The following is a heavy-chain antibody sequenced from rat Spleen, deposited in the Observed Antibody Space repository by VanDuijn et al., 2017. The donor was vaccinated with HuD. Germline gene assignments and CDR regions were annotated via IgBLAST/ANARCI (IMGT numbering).Heavy chain of an antibody. Sequence: EVQLQESGPGLVKPSQSLSLTCSVTGYSITSSYRWNWIRKFPGNKLEWMGYITNAGSTVYNPSLKSRLSITRDTYKNQFFLQVNSVTTEDTATYYCARSEGTHYYFPFASWGQGTLVTVSS. CDR3: ARSEGTHYYFPFAS. V-gene: IGHV3-3*01. CDR1: GYSITSSYR. J-gene: IGHJ3*01. D-gene: IGHD1-12*02. CDR2: ITNAGST.